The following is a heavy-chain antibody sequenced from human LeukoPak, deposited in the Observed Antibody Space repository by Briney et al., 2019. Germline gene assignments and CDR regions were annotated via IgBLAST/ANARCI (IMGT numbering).Heavy chain of an antibody. CDR2: ISAYNGNT. CDR1: GYTFASYG. J-gene: IGHJ6*02. V-gene: IGHV1-18*01. D-gene: IGHD3-3*01. Sequence: ASVKVSCKASGYTFASYGISWVRQAPGQGLEWMGWISAYNGNTNYTQKLQGRVTMTTDTSTSTAYMELRSLRSDDTAVYYCARDLITIFGVVITRYGMDVWGQGTRVTVSS. CDR3: ARDLITIFGVVITRYGMDV.